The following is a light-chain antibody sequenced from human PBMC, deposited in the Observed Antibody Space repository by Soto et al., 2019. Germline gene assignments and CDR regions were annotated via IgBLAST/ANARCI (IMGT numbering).Light chain of an antibody. CDR1: QSISSW. V-gene: IGKV1-5*03. Sequence: DIQMTQSPSTLSASVGDRVTITCRASQSISSWLAWYQQKPGKAPKLLIYKASSLESGVPSRFNGSGSGTEFPFPISSLQPDDFATYYCQQYNSYSWTFGQGTKVDIK. CDR2: KAS. CDR3: QQYNSYSWT. J-gene: IGKJ1*01.